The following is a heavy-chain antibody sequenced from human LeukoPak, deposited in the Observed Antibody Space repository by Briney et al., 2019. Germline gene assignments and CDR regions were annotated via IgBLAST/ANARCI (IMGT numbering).Heavy chain of an antibody. CDR2: IWYDGSNK. D-gene: IGHD6-13*01. CDR3: AKSGGGQQLVPYYFDY. J-gene: IGHJ4*02. Sequence: GGSLRLSCAASGFTFSSYGMRWVRQAPGKGLEWVAVIWYDGSNKYYADSVKGRFTISRDNSKNTLYLQMNSLRAEDTAVYYCAKSGGGQQLVPYYFDYWGQGTLVTVSS. V-gene: IGHV3-30*02. CDR1: GFTFSSYG.